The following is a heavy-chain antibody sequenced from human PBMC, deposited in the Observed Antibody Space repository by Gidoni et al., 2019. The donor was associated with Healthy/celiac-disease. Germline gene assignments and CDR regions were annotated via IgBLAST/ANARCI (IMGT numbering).Heavy chain of an antibody. Sequence: VQLQQSGPGLVKPSQTLSLTCAISVDSVSSNTAAWNWSRQSPSRGLEWLGRPYYRSKWYNDYAVSVKSRITINPDTSKNQFTLQLNSVTPEDTAVYYCARLKGSGWPNDAFDIWGQGTMVTVSS. D-gene: IGHD6-19*01. CDR1: VDSVSSNTAA. CDR2: PYYRSKWYN. V-gene: IGHV6-1*01. CDR3: ARLKGSGWPNDAFDI. J-gene: IGHJ3*02.